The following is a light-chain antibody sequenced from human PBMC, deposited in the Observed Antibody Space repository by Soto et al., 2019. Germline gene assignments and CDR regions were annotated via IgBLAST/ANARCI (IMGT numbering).Light chain of an antibody. CDR2: RNS. V-gene: IGLV1-47*01. CDR1: SSNIGSNY. CDR3: ASWDDSLSGFVV. Sequence: QLVLTQPPSASGTPGQRVTISCSGSSSNIGSNYVFWYQQLPGTAPKVLMYRNSHRPSGVPDRFSGSKSGTSASLAISGLRSEDEADYYCASWDDSLSGFVVFGGGTKLTVL. J-gene: IGLJ2*01.